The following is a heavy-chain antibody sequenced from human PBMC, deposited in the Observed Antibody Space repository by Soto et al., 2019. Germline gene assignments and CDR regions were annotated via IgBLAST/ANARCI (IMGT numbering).Heavy chain of an antibody. Sequence: PGGSLRLSCAASGFTFSNYWMTWVRQAPGKGLEWVANIKQDGGEKYYVDSVKGRFTISRDNAKNPLYLQMNSLRAEDTAVYYCTRDVYGATGWFDPWGQGTLVTVSS. D-gene: IGHD4-17*01. V-gene: IGHV3-7*03. CDR3: TRDVYGATGWFDP. CDR1: GFTFSNYW. CDR2: IKQDGGEK. J-gene: IGHJ5*02.